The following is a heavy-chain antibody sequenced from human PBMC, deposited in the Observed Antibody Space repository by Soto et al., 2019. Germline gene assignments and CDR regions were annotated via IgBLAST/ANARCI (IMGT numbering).Heavy chain of an antibody. Sequence: GSLRLSCAASGFTFSSYEMNWVRQAPGKGLEWVSYISSSGSTIYYADSVKGRFTISRDNAKNSLYLQMNSLRAEDTAVYYCAREREDSSGYWRVSYYYYGMDVWGQGTTVTVSS. CDR3: AREREDSSGYWRVSYYYYGMDV. J-gene: IGHJ6*02. CDR2: ISSSGSTI. V-gene: IGHV3-48*03. CDR1: GFTFSSYE. D-gene: IGHD3-22*01.